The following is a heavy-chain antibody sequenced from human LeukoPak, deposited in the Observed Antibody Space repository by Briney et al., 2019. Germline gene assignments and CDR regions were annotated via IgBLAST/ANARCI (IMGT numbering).Heavy chain of an antibody. CDR3: AKVSLRQVELGYFDS. V-gene: IGHV3-23*01. D-gene: IGHD1-26*01. Sequence: GGSLRLSCVASGFTFTRNTMSWVRQVPGKGLEWVSSISGSVATIRYADSVKGRFSLSRDNSNNTLFLQMDSLRAEDTAIYYCAKVSLRQVELGYFDSWGQGTLVTVSS. CDR2: ISGSVATI. J-gene: IGHJ4*02. CDR1: GFTFTRNT.